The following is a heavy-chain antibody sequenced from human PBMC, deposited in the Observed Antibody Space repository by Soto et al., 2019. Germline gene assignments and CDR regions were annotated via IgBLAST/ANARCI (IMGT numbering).Heavy chain of an antibody. CDR2: ISSASSTI. CDR3: ASGNLGGYFCIY. V-gene: IGHV3-48*01. D-gene: IGHD3-22*01. Sequence: VGSLRLSCAASGFTVSSYSMNWVRQAPGKGLEWVSYISSASSTIYYADSVEGRFTTSRDNAKNSLFLQMNSLRAEDTAVYYCASGNLGGYFCIYWGQGTLVTVSS. CDR1: GFTVSSYS. J-gene: IGHJ4*02.